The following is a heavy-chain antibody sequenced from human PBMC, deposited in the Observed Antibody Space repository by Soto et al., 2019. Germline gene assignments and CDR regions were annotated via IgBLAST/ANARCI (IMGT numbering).Heavy chain of an antibody. J-gene: IGHJ4*02. CDR3: ARQYYEYTWGTYTSDLNRVPFDY. V-gene: IGHV4-39*01. D-gene: IGHD3-16*01. CDR2: FYYSGST. CDR1: GGSISSSSYY. Sequence: ASETLSLTCSFSGGSISSSSYYWGWIRQPPGKGLEWIGSFYYSGSTYYNPSLKSRVTISVDASKNQFSLKLTSVTAADTAVYYCARQYYEYTWGTYTSDLNRVPFDYWGQGTLVTVSS.